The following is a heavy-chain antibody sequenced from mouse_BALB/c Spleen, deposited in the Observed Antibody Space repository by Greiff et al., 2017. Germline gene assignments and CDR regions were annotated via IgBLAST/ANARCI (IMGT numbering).Heavy chain of an antibody. Sequence: QVQLKQSGPGLVQPSQSLSITCTVSGFSLTSYGVHWVRQSPGKGLEWLGVIWSGGSTDYNAAFISRLSISKDNSKSQVFFKMNSLQANDTAIYYCARNLGGYSGAPLDYWGQGTTLTVSS. CDR3: ARNLGGYSGAPLDY. CDR1: GFSLTSYG. J-gene: IGHJ2*01. CDR2: IWSGGST. V-gene: IGHV2-2*02. D-gene: IGHD2-3*01.